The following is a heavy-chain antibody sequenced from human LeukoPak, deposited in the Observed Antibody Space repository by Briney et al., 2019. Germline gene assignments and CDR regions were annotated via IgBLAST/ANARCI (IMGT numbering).Heavy chain of an antibody. D-gene: IGHD2-21*02. Sequence: GGSLRLSCAASGFTFSSYWMHWVRQAPGKGLVWVSRINSDGSSTSYADSVKGRFTISRDNAKNTLYLQMNSLRAEDTAVYYCARGAYCGGDCSGSWYFDLWGRGTLVTVSS. V-gene: IGHV3-74*01. J-gene: IGHJ2*01. CDR3: ARGAYCGGDCSGSWYFDL. CDR1: GFTFSSYW. CDR2: INSDGSST.